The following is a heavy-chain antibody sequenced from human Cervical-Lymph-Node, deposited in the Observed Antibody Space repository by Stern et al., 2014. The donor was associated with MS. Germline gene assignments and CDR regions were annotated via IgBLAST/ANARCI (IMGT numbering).Heavy chain of an antibody. J-gene: IGHJ4*02. D-gene: IGHD4-23*01. CDR2: ITESGDAT. Sequence: EVQLVESGGGLVQPGGSLRLSCVASGVSFSRYVMSWVRQAPGKGLEWVSAITESGDATYYTESGKGRFTISRDNSENTLYLQMNSLRAEDTAVYYCATGRGGNYCFENWGQGTLVTVSS. V-gene: IGHV3-23*04. CDR3: ATGRGGNYCFEN. CDR1: GVSFSRYV.